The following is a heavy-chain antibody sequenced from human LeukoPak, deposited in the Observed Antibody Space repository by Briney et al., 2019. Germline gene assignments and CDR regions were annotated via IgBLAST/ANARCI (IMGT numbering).Heavy chain of an antibody. CDR3: AREDIVVVPAANDGMDV. CDR2: INPSGGST. D-gene: IGHD2-2*01. V-gene: IGHV1-46*01. CDR1: GYTFTSYY. J-gene: IGHJ6*02. Sequence: GASVKVSCKASGYTFTSYYMHWVRQAPGQGLEWMGIINPSGGSTNYAQKFQGRVTMTRDTSTSTVYMELSSLRSEDTAVYYCAREDIVVVPAANDGMDVWGQGTTVTVSS.